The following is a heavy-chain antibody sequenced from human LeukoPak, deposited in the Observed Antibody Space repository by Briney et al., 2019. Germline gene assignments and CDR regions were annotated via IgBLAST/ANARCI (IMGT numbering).Heavy chain of an antibody. CDR3: ARDPLYRARTLRYLDL. Sequence: SETLSLTCTVSGGSISSGSYYWSWIRQPAGKGLEWIGRIYTSGSTNYNPSLKSRVTISVDRSKNQFSLNLSSVTAADTAVYYCARDPLYRARTLRYLDLCNRGTLVTVSS. V-gene: IGHV4-61*02. J-gene: IGHJ2*01. CDR1: GGSISSGSYY. D-gene: IGHD1-14*01. CDR2: IYTSGST.